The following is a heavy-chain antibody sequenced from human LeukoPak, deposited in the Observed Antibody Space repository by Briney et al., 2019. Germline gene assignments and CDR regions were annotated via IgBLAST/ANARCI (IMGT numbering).Heavy chain of an antibody. Sequence: APVKVSCKTSGYTFTSYGIGWVRQTPGQGLEWMAWISPYNGNTNYAQKLQGRVTVTTDTSTTTAYMELRSLRSDDTAVYYCTRDRSASGSQNYWGQGTLVTVSS. CDR3: TRDRSASGSQNY. V-gene: IGHV1-18*01. CDR1: GYTFTSYG. D-gene: IGHD1-26*01. CDR2: ISPYNGNT. J-gene: IGHJ4*02.